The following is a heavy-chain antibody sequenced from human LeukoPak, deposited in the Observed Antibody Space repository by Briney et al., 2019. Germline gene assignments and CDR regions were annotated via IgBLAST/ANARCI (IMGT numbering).Heavy chain of an antibody. D-gene: IGHD2-15*01. V-gene: IGHV1-2*02. CDR3: ASQVVAASRRTNWFDP. Sequence: ASVKVSCKASGYTFTDFYMHWVRQAPGQGLEWMGWINPNSGGTKYAQKFQGRVTMTRDTSISTAYMELSRLTSDDTAVYYCASQVVAASRRTNWFDPWGQGTLVTVSS. CDR2: INPNSGGT. CDR1: GYTFTDFY. J-gene: IGHJ5*02.